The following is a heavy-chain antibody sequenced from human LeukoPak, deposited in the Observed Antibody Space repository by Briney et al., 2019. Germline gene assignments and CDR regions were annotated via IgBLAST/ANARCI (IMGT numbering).Heavy chain of an antibody. CDR3: AKSELLWFGGVKSGFDS. V-gene: IGHV4-34*01. Sequence: PSETLSLTCAVYGGSFSGYYWSWVRQPPGKGLEWIGEINHSGSTNYNPSLKSRVTISVDTSKNQFSLKLSSVTAADTAVYYCAKSELLWFGGVKSGFDSWGQGTLVTVSS. D-gene: IGHD3-10*01. J-gene: IGHJ4*02. CDR1: GGSFSGYY. CDR2: INHSGST.